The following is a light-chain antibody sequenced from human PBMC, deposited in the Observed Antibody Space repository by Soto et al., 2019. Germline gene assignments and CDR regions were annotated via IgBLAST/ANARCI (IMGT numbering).Light chain of an antibody. CDR3: ASYTTSSTYV. V-gene: IGLV2-14*01. CDR1: SSDVGGYSY. CDR2: DVS. J-gene: IGLJ1*01. Sequence: QSALTQPASVSGSPGQSLAISFTGTSSDVGGYSYVSCYQQQQGKAPKLVISDVSNRPSGVSDRFSDSKSGNTASLTISGLQTEDEADYYCASYTTSSTYVFVTGTKLTVL.